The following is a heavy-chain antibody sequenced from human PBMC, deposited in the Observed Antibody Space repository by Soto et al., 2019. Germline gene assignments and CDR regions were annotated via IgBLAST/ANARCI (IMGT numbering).Heavy chain of an antibody. J-gene: IGHJ4*02. CDR3: ARVLGGSGSYHFDY. CDR2: IYYSGST. Sequence: QLQLQESGPGLVKPSETLSLTCTVSGGSISSSSYYWGWIRQPPGKGLEWIGNIYYSGSTYHNPSLKGRVTISVDTSKNQFSLKLSSVTAADTAVYYCARVLGGSGSYHFDYWGQGTLVTVSS. D-gene: IGHD3-10*01. CDR1: GGSISSSSYY. V-gene: IGHV4-39*01.